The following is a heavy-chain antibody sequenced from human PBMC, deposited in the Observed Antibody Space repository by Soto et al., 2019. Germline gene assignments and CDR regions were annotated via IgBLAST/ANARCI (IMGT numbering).Heavy chain of an antibody. Sequence: SETLSLTCAVSGGSIDSGAFSLSWIRQPPGKGLEWIGYVTHSGTAYSIPSLNGRLTLSVDSSPTQFSLKLTSVTAAHSAFYYCARIHWAQSSLDYWGRGILVTVSS. CDR1: GGSIDSGAFS. V-gene: IGHV4-30-2*01. J-gene: IGHJ4*02. D-gene: IGHD6-19*01. CDR3: ARIHWAQSSLDY. CDR2: VTHSGTA.